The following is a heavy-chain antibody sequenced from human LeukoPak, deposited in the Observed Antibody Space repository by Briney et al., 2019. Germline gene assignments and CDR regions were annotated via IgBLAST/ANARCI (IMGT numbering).Heavy chain of an antibody. J-gene: IGHJ4*02. V-gene: IGHV1-69*05. CDR2: IIPIFGTA. Sequence: SVKVSCKASGGTFSSYAISWVRQAPGQGLEWMGGIIPIFGTANYAQKFQGRVTITTDESTSTAYMELSSLRSEDTAVYYCARAGIELINSYYFDYWGQGTLVTVSS. D-gene: IGHD3-10*01. CDR3: ARAGIELINSYYFDY. CDR1: GGTFSSYA.